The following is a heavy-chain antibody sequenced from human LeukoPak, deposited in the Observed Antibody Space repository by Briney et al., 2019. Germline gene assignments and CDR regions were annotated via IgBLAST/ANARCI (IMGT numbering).Heavy chain of an antibody. J-gene: IGHJ6*03. CDR2: INHSGST. CDR1: GGSFSDYY. D-gene: IGHD2-2*01. Sequence: SETLSLTCAVYGGSFSDYYWSWIRQPPGKGLEWIGEINHSGSTNYNPSLKSRVTISVDTSKNQFSLKLSSVTAAATDVYYCARALPDYYYFYMDVWGKGTTVTVFS. CDR3: ARALPDYYYFYMDV. V-gene: IGHV4-34*01.